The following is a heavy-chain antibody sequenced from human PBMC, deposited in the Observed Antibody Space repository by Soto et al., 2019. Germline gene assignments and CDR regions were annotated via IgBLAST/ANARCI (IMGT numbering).Heavy chain of an antibody. D-gene: IGHD3-22*01. V-gene: IGHV3-30-3*01. Sequence: QVQLVESGGGVVQPGRSLRLSCAASGFTFSSYAMHWVRQAPGKGLEWVAVISYDGSNKYYADSVKGRFTISRDNSKNTLYLQMNSLRAEDTAVYYCARQPHMIVVGPFDYWGQGTLVTVSS. J-gene: IGHJ4*02. CDR3: ARQPHMIVVGPFDY. CDR2: ISYDGSNK. CDR1: GFTFSSYA.